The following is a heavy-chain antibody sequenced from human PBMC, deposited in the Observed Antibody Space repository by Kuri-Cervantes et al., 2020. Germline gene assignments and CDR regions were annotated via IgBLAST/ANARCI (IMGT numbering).Heavy chain of an antibody. J-gene: IGHJ4*02. Sequence: ESLKISCAVYGGSFSSYYWSWIRQPPGKGLEWIGEINHSGSTNYNPSLKSRVTMSVDTSKNQFSLKLSSVTAADTAVYYCARMYGDYLFDYWGQGTLVTVSS. CDR2: INHSGST. V-gene: IGHV4-34*01. D-gene: IGHD4-17*01. CDR3: ARMYGDYLFDY. CDR1: GGSFSSYY.